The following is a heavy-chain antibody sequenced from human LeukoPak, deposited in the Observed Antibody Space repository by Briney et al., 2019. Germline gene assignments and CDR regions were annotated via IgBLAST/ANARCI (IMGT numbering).Heavy chain of an antibody. D-gene: IGHD3-16*02. CDR2: IYYSGST. CDR1: GGSISSSSYY. CDR3: ARVSHDYVWGSYHDY. Sequence: SETLSLTCTVSGGSISSSSYYWGWIRQPPGKGLEWIGSIYYSGSTYYNPSLKSRVTISVDTSKNQFSLKLSSVTAADTAVYYCARVSHDYVWGSYHDYWGQGTLVTVSS. V-gene: IGHV4-39*01. J-gene: IGHJ4*02.